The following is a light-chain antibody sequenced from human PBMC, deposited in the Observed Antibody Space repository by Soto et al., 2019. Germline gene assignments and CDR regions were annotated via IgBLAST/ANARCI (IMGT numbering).Light chain of an antibody. J-gene: IGLJ1*01. Sequence: QSVVTQPPSVSGSPRQSVTISCTETSSDVGKYDRVSWYQQPPGTAPKLIIYEVTNRPSGVPARLSGSKSGNTASLTISGLQSEDEADYYCSSYTRTSRYVFGAGTKVTVL. CDR2: EVT. CDR3: SSYTRTSRYV. V-gene: IGLV2-18*02. CDR1: SSDVGKYDR.